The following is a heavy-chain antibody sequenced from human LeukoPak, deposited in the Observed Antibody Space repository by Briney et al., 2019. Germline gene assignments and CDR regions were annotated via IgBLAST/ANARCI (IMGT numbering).Heavy chain of an antibody. CDR1: GGSFSNYY. J-gene: IGHJ6*03. D-gene: IGHD4-17*01. CDR3: ARSGVYGDYMDV. CDR2: VKHSGST. V-gene: IGHV4-34*01. Sequence: SETLSLTCAVYGGSFSNYYWSWIRQSPGKGLEWIAEVKHSGSTNYNPSLKSRVTISADTSKSEISLKLSTVTAADTAVYYCARSGVYGDYMDVWGKGTTVTVSS.